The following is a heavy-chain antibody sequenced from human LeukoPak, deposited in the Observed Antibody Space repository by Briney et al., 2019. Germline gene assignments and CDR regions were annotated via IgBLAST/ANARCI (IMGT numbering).Heavy chain of an antibody. D-gene: IGHD4-17*01. CDR1: GFTFSSYA. V-gene: IGHV3-21*01. CDR2: ITSSSYI. Sequence: GGSLRLSCVVSGFTFSSYAMSWVRQAPGKGLEWVSSITSSSYIYYSDSVKGRFTISRDNAKNSLYLQMNSLRAEDTAVYYCARDLYGDHANDYWGQGTLVTVSS. CDR3: ARDLYGDHANDY. J-gene: IGHJ4*02.